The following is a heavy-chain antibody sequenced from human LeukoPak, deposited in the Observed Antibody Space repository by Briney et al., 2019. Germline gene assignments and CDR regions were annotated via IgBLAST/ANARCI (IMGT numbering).Heavy chain of an antibody. CDR2: ISGSGGST. CDR3: ASRGLVVPAAPYYYYGMDV. D-gene: IGHD2-2*01. CDR1: GFTFSSYA. Sequence: GGSLRLSCAASGFTFSSYAMSWVRQAPGKGLEWVSAISGSGGSTYYADSVKGRFTISRDNSKNTLYLQMNSLRAEDTAVYYCASRGLVVPAAPYYYYGMDVWGQGTTVTVSS. V-gene: IGHV3-23*01. J-gene: IGHJ6*02.